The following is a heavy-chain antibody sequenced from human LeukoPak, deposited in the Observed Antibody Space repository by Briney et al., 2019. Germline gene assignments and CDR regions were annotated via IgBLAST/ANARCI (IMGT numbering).Heavy chain of an antibody. CDR3: ARDPVITGTTQGFDY. V-gene: IGHV4-39*07. Sequence: PSETLSLTCTVSGGSIRSSYYYWGWIRQPPGTGLEWIGEIYHSGSTNYNPSLKSRVTISVDKSKNQFSLKLSSVTAADTAVYYCARDPVITGTTQGFDYWGQGTLVTVSS. D-gene: IGHD1-20*01. J-gene: IGHJ4*02. CDR1: GGSIRSSYYY. CDR2: IYHSGST.